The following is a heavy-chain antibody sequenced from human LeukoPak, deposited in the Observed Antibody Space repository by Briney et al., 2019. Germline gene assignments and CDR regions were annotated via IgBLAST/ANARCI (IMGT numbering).Heavy chain of an antibody. CDR1: GYSFTSHW. Sequence: GESLKISCKGSGYSFTSHWINWVRQMPGKGLEWMGRIDPSDSYTTYNPSVQGHVTISVDKSISTAYLQWSSLKASDNAMYYCAQQLWHLDNWGQGTLVTVSS. J-gene: IGHJ4*02. CDR3: AQQLWHLDN. CDR2: IDPSDSYT. V-gene: IGHV5-10-1*01. D-gene: IGHD5-18*01.